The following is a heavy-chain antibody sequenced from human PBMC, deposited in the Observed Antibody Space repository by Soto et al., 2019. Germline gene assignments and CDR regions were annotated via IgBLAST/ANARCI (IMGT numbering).Heavy chain of an antibody. CDR3: ARDLGGYSGYWSTSRSPFDY. V-gene: IGHV3-21*01. J-gene: IGHJ4*02. CDR1: GFTFSSYS. Sequence: EVQLVESGGGLVKPGGSLRLSCAASGFTFSSYSMNWVRQAPGKGLEWVSSISSSSSYIYYADSVKGRFTISRDNAKNSLYLQMNSLRAEDTAVYYCARDLGGYSGYWSTSRSPFDYWGQGTLVTVSS. CDR2: ISSSSSYI. D-gene: IGHD5-12*01.